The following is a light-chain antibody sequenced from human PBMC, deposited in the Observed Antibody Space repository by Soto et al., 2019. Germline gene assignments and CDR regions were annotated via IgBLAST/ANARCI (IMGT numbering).Light chain of an antibody. CDR2: GAS. CDR1: QSVSSN. J-gene: IGKJ1*01. CDR3: QQYNNLPPET. V-gene: IGKV3-15*01. Sequence: EIVMTQSPATLSVSPGERATLSCRASQSVSSNLAWYQQKPGQAPRLLIYGASTRATGIPARFSGSGSGTEFTLTISSLQSEDFAVYYCQQYNNLPPETFGQGTKVDIK.